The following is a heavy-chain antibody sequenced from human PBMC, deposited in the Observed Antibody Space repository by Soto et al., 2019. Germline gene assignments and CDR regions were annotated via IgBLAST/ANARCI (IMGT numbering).Heavy chain of an antibody. CDR1: GFTFSSYG. J-gene: IGHJ4*02. Sequence: ESGGGVVQPGRSLRLSCAASGFTFSSYGMYWVRQAPGKGLEWVARISYDGRDQFYGDSVKGRFTISRDNSKNTLYLQMNSLRSEDTAVYYCAKDTGADYWGQGTVVTVSA. CDR2: ISYDGRDQ. V-gene: IGHV3-30*18. D-gene: IGHD3-10*01. CDR3: AKDTGADY.